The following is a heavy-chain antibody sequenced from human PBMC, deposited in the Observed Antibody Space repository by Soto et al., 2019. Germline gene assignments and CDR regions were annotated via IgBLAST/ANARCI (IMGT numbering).Heavy chain of an antibody. J-gene: IGHJ6*03. V-gene: IGHV3-15*01. CDR3: TTEARSYYYYYMDV. CDR1: GFTFSNAW. Sequence: GGSLRLSCAASGFTFSNAWMSWVRQAPGKGLELVGRIKSKTDGGTTDYAAPVKGRFTISRDDSKNTLYLQMNSLKTEDTAVYYCTTEARSYYYYYMDVWGKGTTVTVSS. CDR2: IKSKTDGGTT.